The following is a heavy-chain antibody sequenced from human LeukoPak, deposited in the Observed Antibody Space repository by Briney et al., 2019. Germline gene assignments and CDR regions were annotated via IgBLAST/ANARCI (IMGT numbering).Heavy chain of an antibody. D-gene: IGHD2-15*01. J-gene: IGHJ4*02. CDR3: ASLGYCSGGSCPRSYYFDY. Sequence: GGSLRLSCAASGFTFSIYGIHWVRQAPGKGLEWVAVISYDGSNKYNADSVKGRFTISRDNSKNTLYLQMNSLRAEDTAVYYCASLGYCSGGSCPRSYYFDYWGQGTLVTVSS. V-gene: IGHV3-30*03. CDR1: GFTFSIYG. CDR2: ISYDGSNK.